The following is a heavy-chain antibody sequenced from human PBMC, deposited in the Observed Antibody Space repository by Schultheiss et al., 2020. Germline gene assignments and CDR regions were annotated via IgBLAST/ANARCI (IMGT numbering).Heavy chain of an antibody. Sequence: GESLKISCTASGYTFSSYWMHWVRQAPGKGLEWVSSISSSSSYISYADSVKGRFTISRDNSQNTLYLQMNSLRAEDTAVYYCAKVGGYYPINWFDPWGQGTRVTVSS. D-gene: IGHD3-22*01. J-gene: IGHJ5*02. V-gene: IGHV3-21*04. CDR1: GYTFSSYW. CDR2: ISSSSSYI. CDR3: AKVGGYYPINWFDP.